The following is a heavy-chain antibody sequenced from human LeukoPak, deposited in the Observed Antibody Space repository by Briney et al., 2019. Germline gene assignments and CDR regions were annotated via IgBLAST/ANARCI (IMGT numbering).Heavy chain of an antibody. CDR1: GFTFSSYA. CDR3: VKDFLHGPHIEPVGSVGPFDY. CDR2: LHADSGMT. D-gene: IGHD2-2*01. J-gene: IGHJ4*02. V-gene: IGHV3-23*01. Sequence: GGSLRLSCATSGFTFSSYAMSWVRQAPGKGLKWVSGLHADSGMTYYADSVKGRFTISRDNSKNTLYFQMNSLRAEDTAVYYCVKDFLHGPHIEPVGSVGPFDYWGQGTLVTVSS.